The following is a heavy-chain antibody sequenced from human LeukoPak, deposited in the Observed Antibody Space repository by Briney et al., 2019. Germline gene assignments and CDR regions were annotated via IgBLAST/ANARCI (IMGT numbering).Heavy chain of an antibody. J-gene: IGHJ4*02. CDR2: IINSGGST. CDR1: GFSFSSNA. Sequence: GGSLRFSCAASGFSFSSNAMSWVRQAPGKGLEWVSAIINSGGSTHYADSVKGRFTISRDNSKNMLYLQMNSLRAEDTALYYCAKDIYGDYGGLDYWGQGTLVTVSS. CDR3: AKDIYGDYGGLDY. D-gene: IGHD4-17*01. V-gene: IGHV3-23*01.